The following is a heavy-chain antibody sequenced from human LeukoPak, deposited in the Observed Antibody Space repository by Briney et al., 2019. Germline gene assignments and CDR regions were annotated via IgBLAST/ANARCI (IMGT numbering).Heavy chain of an antibody. Sequence: SETLSLTCSVSGGSISDFFWSWMRQPAGKGLEWIGRIYSSGNTNYNPSLKTRVTMSLDASKNQFSLKLSSVTAADTAVYYCARNAGDYWGQGTQVTVSS. CDR3: ARNAGDY. V-gene: IGHV4-4*07. J-gene: IGHJ4*02. CDR1: GGSISDFF. CDR2: IYSSGNT. D-gene: IGHD6-13*01.